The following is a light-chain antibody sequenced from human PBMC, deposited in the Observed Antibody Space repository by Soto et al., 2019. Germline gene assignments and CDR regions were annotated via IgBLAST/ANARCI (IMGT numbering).Light chain of an antibody. CDR2: GAS. Sequence: EKVMTQSPATLSMSPGERATLSCRASQSVSSYLAWYRQKPGQAPRLLIYGASTRATGIPARFSGGGSGTEFTLTISSLQSEDFAVYYCQQYSNWPSWTFGQGTKVEVK. J-gene: IGKJ1*01. CDR3: QQYSNWPSWT. V-gene: IGKV3-15*01. CDR1: QSVSSY.